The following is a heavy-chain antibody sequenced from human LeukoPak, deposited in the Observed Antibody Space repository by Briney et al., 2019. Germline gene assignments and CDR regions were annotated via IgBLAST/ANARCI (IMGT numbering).Heavy chain of an antibody. J-gene: IGHJ1*01. CDR1: GFTFSSYS. CDR3: ARDHSSGSAEYFQH. CDR2: ISSSSSYI. Sequence: GGSLRLSCAASGFTFSSYSMNWVRQAPGKGLEWVSSISSSSSYIYYADSVKGRFTISRDNAKNSLYLQMNSLRAEDTAVYYCARDHSSGSAEYFQHWGQGTPVTVSS. V-gene: IGHV3-21*01. D-gene: IGHD6-19*01.